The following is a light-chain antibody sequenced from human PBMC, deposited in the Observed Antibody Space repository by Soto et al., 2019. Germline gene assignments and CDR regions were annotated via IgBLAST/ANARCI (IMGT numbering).Light chain of an antibody. CDR3: TAWDDRLNGDV. J-gene: IGLJ1*01. CDR1: SSNIGKNA. V-gene: IGLV1-36*01. CDR2: YDN. Sequence: QSVLTQPPSVSEAHRQRVTICCSGSSSNIGKNAVKWYQQLTRKAPKLLMFYDNLLPSGVSARFSGSKSGTSASLAISGLQYEDEADYYCTAWDDRLNGDVFGTGTKV.